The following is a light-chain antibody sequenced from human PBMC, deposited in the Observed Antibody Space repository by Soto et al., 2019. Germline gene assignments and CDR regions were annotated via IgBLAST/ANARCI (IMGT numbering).Light chain of an antibody. CDR1: SSDVGGYNY. CDR2: AVT. V-gene: IGLV2-14*01. Sequence: QSVLTQPASVSGSPGQSINISCTGTSSDVGGYNYVSWYQQHPGKAPKLMIYAVTDRPSGVSSRFSGPKSGNTASLTISGLQAEDEADYYCSSYTSSSTLFGSGTKVTVL. J-gene: IGLJ1*01. CDR3: SSYTSSSTL.